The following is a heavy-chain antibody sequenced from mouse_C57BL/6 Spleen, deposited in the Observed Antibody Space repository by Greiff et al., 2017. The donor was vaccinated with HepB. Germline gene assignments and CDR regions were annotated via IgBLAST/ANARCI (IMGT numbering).Heavy chain of an antibody. CDR2: IYPGSGST. D-gene: IGHD1-1*01. Sequence: QVQLQQPGAELVKPGASVKMSCKASGYTFTSYWITWVKQRPGQGLEWIGDIYPGSGSTNYNEKFKSKATLTVDTSSSTAYMQPSSRPSEDSAVYYCARYDGSRKGAMDYWGQGTSVTVSS. CDR1: GYTFTSYW. V-gene: IGHV1-55*01. CDR3: ARYDGSRKGAMDY. J-gene: IGHJ4*01.